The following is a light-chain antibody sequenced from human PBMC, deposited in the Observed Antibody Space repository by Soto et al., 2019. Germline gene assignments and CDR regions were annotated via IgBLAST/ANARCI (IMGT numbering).Light chain of an antibody. CDR1: QSLLHRDVYTY. Sequence: DVAMTHSPLSLPVTPGEPASISCRSSQSLLHRDVYTYLDWYLQKPGQSPQLLIYLTSNRASGVPDRFSGSGSGTDFTLKISRVEAEDVGVYYCMQTLRFWTFGQGTKV. CDR3: MQTLRFWT. CDR2: LTS. J-gene: IGKJ1*01. V-gene: IGKV2-28*01.